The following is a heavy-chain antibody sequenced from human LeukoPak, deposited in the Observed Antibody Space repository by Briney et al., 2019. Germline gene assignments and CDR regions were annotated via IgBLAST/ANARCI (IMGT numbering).Heavy chain of an antibody. J-gene: IGHJ5*02. V-gene: IGHV1-2*06. CDR3: ARESVWSGYLGWFDP. CDR1: GYTFTGYH. CDR2: INPNSGDT. Sequence: ASVKVSCKASGYTFTGYHMHWVRQAPGQGLEWMGRINPNSGDTNYAQKFQGRVTMTRDTSISTAYMELSRLRSDDTAVYYCARESVWSGYLGWFDPWGQGTLVTVSS. D-gene: IGHD3-3*01.